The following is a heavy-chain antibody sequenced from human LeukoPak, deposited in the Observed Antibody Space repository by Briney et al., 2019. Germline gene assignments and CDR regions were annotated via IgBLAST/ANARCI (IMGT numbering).Heavy chain of an antibody. V-gene: IGHV3-23*01. CDR1: GFTFSYYG. J-gene: IGHJ4*02. CDR3: AKDASALWFGDLSYYFDN. Sequence: GGSLRLSCAASGFTFSYYGMNWVRQAPGKGLEWVSGISRSGGSTYYADSVKGRFTISRDSSKNTLYLQMNSLRAEDTAVYYCAKDASALWFGDLSYYFDNWGQGTLVTVSS. CDR2: ISRSGGST. D-gene: IGHD3-10*01.